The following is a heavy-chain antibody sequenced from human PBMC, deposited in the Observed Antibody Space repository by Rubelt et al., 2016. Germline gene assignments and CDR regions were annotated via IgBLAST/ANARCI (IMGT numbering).Heavy chain of an antibody. CDR2: ISAYNGNT. Sequence: GISWVRQAPGQGLEWMGWISAYNGNTNYAQKLQGRVTMTTDTSTSTAYMELRSLRSDDTAVYYCARESDLDYWGQGTLVTVSS. V-gene: IGHV1-18*01. CDR3: ARESDLDY. J-gene: IGHJ4*02. CDR1: G.